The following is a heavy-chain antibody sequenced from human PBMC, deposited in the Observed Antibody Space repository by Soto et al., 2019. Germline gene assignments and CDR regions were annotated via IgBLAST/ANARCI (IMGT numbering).Heavy chain of an antibody. D-gene: IGHD6-19*01. V-gene: IGHV3-23*01. CDR1: GFTFSIYA. CDR3: AKLGSNGWYDAFDI. Sequence: EVQLLESGGGLVQPGGSLRLSCAASGFTFSIYAMTWVRQAPGKGLGWVSTISGSGTSAYYADSVKGRFTFSRDNSKNTLHLQMNSLRAEDTALYYCAKLGSNGWYDAFDIWGQGTVVTVSS. CDR2: ISGSGTSA. J-gene: IGHJ3*02.